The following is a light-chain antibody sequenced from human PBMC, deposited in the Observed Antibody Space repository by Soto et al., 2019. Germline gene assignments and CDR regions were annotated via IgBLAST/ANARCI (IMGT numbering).Light chain of an antibody. V-gene: IGKV3-15*01. Sequence: ELVMTHSPATLSVSPGERATLSCRASQSVSSYLAWYQQKPGQAPRLLIYGASTRATGIPARFSGSGSGTEFTLAISSLQSEDLAVYYCQQYNNWPRTFGQGTKWIS. J-gene: IGKJ1*01. CDR1: QSVSSY. CDR3: QQYNNWPRT. CDR2: GAS.